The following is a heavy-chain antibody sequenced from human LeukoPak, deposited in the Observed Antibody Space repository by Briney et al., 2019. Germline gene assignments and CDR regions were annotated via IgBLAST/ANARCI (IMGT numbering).Heavy chain of an antibody. V-gene: IGHV3-23*01. J-gene: IGHJ4*02. D-gene: IGHD6-13*01. Sequence: PGGSLRLSCAASGFTFSSYAMSWVRQAPGKGLEWVSGISGSGGSTYYADSVKGRFTISRDNSKNTLYLQMDSLRAEDTAVYYCAKVRTYSSSWYYFDYWGQGTLVTVSS. CDR3: AKVRTYSSSWYYFDY. CDR2: ISGSGGST. CDR1: GFTFSSYA.